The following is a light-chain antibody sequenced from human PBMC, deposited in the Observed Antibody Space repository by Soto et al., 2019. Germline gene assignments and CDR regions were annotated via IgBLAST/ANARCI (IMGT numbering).Light chain of an antibody. J-gene: IGLJ3*02. V-gene: IGLV2-11*01. CDR2: NVN. CDR3: CSSPGDFTWV. Sequence: QFALTQPRSVSGSPGQSVTISCTGTNSNFAGYIRVSWFQQHPGKAPKLLIYNVNERPSGVPDRFSGSKSGNTASLTISGLQADDEADYYCCSSPGDFTWVFGGGTQLTVL. CDR1: NSNFAGYIR.